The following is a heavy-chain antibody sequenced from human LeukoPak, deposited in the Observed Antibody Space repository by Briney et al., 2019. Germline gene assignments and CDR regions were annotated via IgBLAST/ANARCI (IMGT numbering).Heavy chain of an antibody. CDR1: GYTFTSYA. CDR2: INAGNGNT. J-gene: IGHJ4*02. V-gene: IGHV1-3*01. CDR3: ARTTPLKSSGWAFDY. Sequence: GASVKVSCKASGYTFTSYAMHWVRQAPGQRLEWMGWINAGNGNTKYSQEFQGRVTITRDTSASTAYMELSSLRSEDTAVYYCARTTPLKSSGWAFDYWGQGTLVTVSS. D-gene: IGHD6-19*01.